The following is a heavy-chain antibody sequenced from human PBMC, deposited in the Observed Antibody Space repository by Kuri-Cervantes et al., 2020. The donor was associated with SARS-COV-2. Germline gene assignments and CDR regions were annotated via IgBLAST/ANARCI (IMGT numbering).Heavy chain of an antibody. CDR3: ARGRPYSSGWYY. CDR2: IIPILGIA. V-gene: IGHV1-69*10. J-gene: IGHJ4*02. CDR1: GGTFSSYA. Sequence: SVKVSCKASGGTFSSYAISWVRQAPGQGLEWMGGIIPILGIANYAQKFQGRVTMTTDTSTSTAYMELRSLRSDDTAVYYCARGRPYSSGWYYWGQGTLVTVSS. D-gene: IGHD6-19*01.